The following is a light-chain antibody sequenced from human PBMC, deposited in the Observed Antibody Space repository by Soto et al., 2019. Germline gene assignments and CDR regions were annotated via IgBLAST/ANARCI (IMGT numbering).Light chain of an antibody. V-gene: IGLV2-14*01. CDR2: EVT. J-gene: IGLJ1*01. Sequence: QSVLTQPASVSGSPGQSVTISCTGPRSDIGDSNFISWYQHPPGKAPRLLIYEVTNRPSGVSKRFSGSKAGNTASLTISGLLDDDEADYFCASFRSGTILVFGTGTKLTVL. CDR3: ASFRSGTILV. CDR1: RSDIGDSNF.